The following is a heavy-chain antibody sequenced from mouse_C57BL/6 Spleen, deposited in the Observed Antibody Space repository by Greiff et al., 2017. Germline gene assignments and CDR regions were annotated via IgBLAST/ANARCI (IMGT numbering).Heavy chain of an antibody. CDR3: ARGVNYYGSSLYFDY. CDR1: GYAFSSSW. J-gene: IGHJ2*01. D-gene: IGHD1-1*01. Sequence: QVQLQQSGPELVKPGASVKISCKASGYAFSSSWMNWVKQRPGKGLEWIGRIYPGDGDTNYNGKFKGKATLTADKSSSTAYMQLSSLTSEDSAVYFCARGVNYYGSSLYFDYWGQSTTLTVSS. V-gene: IGHV1-82*01. CDR2: IYPGDGDT.